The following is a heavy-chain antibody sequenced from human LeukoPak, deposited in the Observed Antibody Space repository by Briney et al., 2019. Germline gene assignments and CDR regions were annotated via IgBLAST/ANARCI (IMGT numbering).Heavy chain of an antibody. CDR1: GGSISSYY. V-gene: IGHV4-59*08. CDR3: ARHPAAGTPDY. J-gene: IGHJ4*02. CDR2: IYYSGST. D-gene: IGHD6-19*01. Sequence: SETLSLICTVSGGSISSYYWSWIRQPPGKGLEWIGYIYYSGSTNYNPSLKSRVTISVDTSKNQFSLKLSSVTAADTAVYYCARHPAAGTPDYWGQGTLVTVSS.